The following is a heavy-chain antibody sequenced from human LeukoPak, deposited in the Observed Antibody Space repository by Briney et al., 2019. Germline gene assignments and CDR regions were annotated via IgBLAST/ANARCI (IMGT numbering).Heavy chain of an antibody. V-gene: IGHV3-74*01. D-gene: IGHD6-19*01. CDR2: INSDGTVT. CDR1: GFTFSKYW. Sequence: PSGSLTLSCAASGFTFSKYWMLWVRQAPGKGLESVSRINSDGTVTTYADSVKGRFTVSRDNADNTMFLQMNSVRDEDTAVYYCATKQWLAPPPDSWGQGTPFTVSS. J-gene: IGHJ4*02. CDR3: ATKQWLAPPPDS.